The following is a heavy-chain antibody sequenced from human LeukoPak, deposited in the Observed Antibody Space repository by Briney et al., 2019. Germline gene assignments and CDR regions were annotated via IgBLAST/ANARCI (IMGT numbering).Heavy chain of an antibody. CDR1: GYTFTSYY. D-gene: IGHD2-2*02. CDR3: ARDHEDCSISSCYNYYYYMDV. J-gene: IGHJ6*03. V-gene: IGHV1-46*01. CDR2: INPSDDSA. Sequence: ASVKVSCKASGYTFTSYYMHWVRQAPGQGLEWMGIINPSDDSATYAQKFQGRVTLTSDTSTSTIYMELSSLISEDTAVYYCARDHEDCSISSCYNYYYYMDVWGKGTTVTVSS.